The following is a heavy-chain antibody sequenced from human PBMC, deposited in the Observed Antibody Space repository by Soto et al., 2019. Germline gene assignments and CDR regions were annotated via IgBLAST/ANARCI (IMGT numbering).Heavy chain of an antibody. Sequence: QITLKESGPTLVKPTQTLTLTCTFSGFSLSTSGVGVGWLRQPPGKALEWLALIYWDDDKRYSPSLKSRLTITKDTSKNQVVLTMTNMDPVDTATYYCAHSPSPPRYTRSAFDHWGQGTLVTVSS. V-gene: IGHV2-5*02. J-gene: IGHJ4*02. CDR1: GFSLSTSGVG. CDR2: IYWDDDK. CDR3: AHSPSPPRYTRSAFDH. D-gene: IGHD6-6*01.